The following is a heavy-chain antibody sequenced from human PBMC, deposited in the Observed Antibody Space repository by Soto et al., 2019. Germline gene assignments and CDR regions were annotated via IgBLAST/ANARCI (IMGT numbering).Heavy chain of an antibody. CDR3: ARPVLTGYPYHPQDYFDY. D-gene: IGHD3-9*01. Sequence: PSETLSLTCTVSGGSISSSSYYWGWIRQPPGKGLEWIGSIYYSGSTYYNPSLKSRVTISVDTSKNQFSLKLSSVTAADTAVYYCARPVLTGYPYHPQDYFDYWGQGTLVTVSS. J-gene: IGHJ4*02. CDR1: GGSISSSSYY. V-gene: IGHV4-39*01. CDR2: IYYSGST.